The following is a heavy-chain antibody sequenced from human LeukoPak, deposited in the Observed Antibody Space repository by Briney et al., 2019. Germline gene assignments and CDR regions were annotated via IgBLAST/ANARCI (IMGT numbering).Heavy chain of an antibody. Sequence: PSETLSLTCSVSHVSITNAYYWGWIRQPPGRGLEYLGNIYHSGATYYNPSLKSRVTISVDTSRNHFSLELSSVTAADTAFYYCARLITSGSYSFDLWGQGTLVTVSS. D-gene: IGHD6-19*01. CDR2: IYHSGAT. J-gene: IGHJ4*02. CDR1: HVSITNAYY. V-gene: IGHV4-38-2*02. CDR3: ARLITSGSYSFDL.